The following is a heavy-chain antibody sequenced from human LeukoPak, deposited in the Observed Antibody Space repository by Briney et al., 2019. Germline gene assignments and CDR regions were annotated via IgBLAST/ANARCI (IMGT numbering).Heavy chain of an antibody. D-gene: IGHD3-22*01. CDR1: GGSISSSSYY. J-gene: IGHJ4*02. CDR2: MYYSGST. CDR3: ATTGHYYDSSGTTFIDY. Sequence: SETLSLTCTVSGGSISSSSYYGGWIRQPPGKGLEWIGSMYYSGSTYYNPSLKSRVTISVDTSKNQFSLKLSSVTAADTAVYYCATTGHYYDSSGTTFIDYWGQGTLVTVSS. V-gene: IGHV4-39*07.